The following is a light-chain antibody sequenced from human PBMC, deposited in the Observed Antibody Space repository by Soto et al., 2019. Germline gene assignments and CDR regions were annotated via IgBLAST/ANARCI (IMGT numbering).Light chain of an antibody. CDR1: QDIKNY. Sequence: IQMTQAPSSLSAAVGDRVTITCQASQDIKNYLIWYQQKPGKAPKLLIYDASSLGTGVSSRFSGSGSGTYFTLTSSSLQPEDIATYYCQQFDSGPCTFGQGTKLEIK. J-gene: IGKJ2*02. CDR3: QQFDSGPCT. CDR2: DAS. V-gene: IGKV1-33*01.